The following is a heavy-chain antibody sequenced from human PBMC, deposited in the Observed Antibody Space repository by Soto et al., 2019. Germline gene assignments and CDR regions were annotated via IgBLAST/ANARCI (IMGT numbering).Heavy chain of an antibody. V-gene: IGHV4-4*07. J-gene: IGHJ4*02. D-gene: IGHD2-2*01. CDR3: ERGEYQLLLND. Sequence: XETLSLQCTVSGGSISSYDWSWIRQPAGKGLEWIGRIYTSGSTNYNPSLKSRVTMSVDTSKNQFSLKLSSVTAADTAVYYCERGEYQLLLNDWGQGTLVTVSS. CDR2: IYTSGST. CDR1: GGSISSYD.